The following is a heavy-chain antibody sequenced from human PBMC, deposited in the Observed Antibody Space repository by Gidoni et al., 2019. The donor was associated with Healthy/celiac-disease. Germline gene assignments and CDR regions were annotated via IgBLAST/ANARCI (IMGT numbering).Heavy chain of an antibody. Sequence: EVQLVESGGGLVQPGGSLRLSCAASRFTFRSYAMHWVRQAQGKGLEYVSAISSNGGSTYYANSVKGRFTISRDNSKNTLYLQMGSLRAEDMAVYYCARGSAYCGGDCYSSSAQDYWGQGTLVTVSS. CDR1: RFTFRSYA. V-gene: IGHV3-64*01. D-gene: IGHD2-21*02. CDR2: ISSNGGST. J-gene: IGHJ4*02. CDR3: ARGSAYCGGDCYSSSAQDY.